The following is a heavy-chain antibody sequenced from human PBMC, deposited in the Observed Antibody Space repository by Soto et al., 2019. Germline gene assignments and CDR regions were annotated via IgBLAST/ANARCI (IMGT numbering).Heavy chain of an antibody. V-gene: IGHV5-51*01. Sequence: PGESLKISCKASGYDFARTWIGWVRQLPGKGLDWMGIIYPGDSETRYSPSFRGQVTFSVDMSISTAYLQWSSLKTSDIAIYYCARLVGAYDSYFDHWSQGTRVTVSS. CDR3: ARLVGAYDSYFDH. D-gene: IGHD5-12*01. CDR1: GYDFARTW. CDR2: IYPGDSET. J-gene: IGHJ4*02.